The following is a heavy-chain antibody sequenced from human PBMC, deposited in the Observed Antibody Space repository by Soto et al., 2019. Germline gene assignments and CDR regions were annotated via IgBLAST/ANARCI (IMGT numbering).Heavy chain of an antibody. J-gene: IGHJ1*01. V-gene: IGHV5-10-1*01. Sequence: LGESLKISCKGSGYSFTSYWISWVRQMPGKGLEWMGRIDPSDSYTNYSPSFQGHVTISADKSISTAYLQWSSLKASDTAMYYCARHEGNYFPHTFQHWGQGTLVTVSS. CDR2: IDPSDSYT. D-gene: IGHD3-10*01. CDR1: GYSFTSYW. CDR3: ARHEGNYFPHTFQH.